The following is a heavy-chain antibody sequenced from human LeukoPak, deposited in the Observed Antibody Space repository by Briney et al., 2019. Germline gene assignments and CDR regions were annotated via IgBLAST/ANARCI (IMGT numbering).Heavy chain of an antibody. CDR2: INPNSGGT. J-gene: IGHJ6*03. Sequence: GASVKVSCKASGYTFTGYYMHWVRQAPGQGLEWMGWINPNSGGTNYAQKFQGRVTMTRDTSISTAYMELSRLRSDDTAVYYCAIVTDLYYYYMDVWRKGTTVTVSS. CDR3: AIVTDLYYYYMDV. CDR1: GYTFTGYY. V-gene: IGHV1-2*02. D-gene: IGHD3/OR15-3a*01.